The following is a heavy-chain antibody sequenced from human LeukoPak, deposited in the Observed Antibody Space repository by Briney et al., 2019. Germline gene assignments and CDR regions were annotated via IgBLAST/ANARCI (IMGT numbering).Heavy chain of an antibody. J-gene: IGHJ4*02. D-gene: IGHD2-2*01. Sequence: ASVKVSCKASGYTCTSYAMHWVRQAPGQRLEWMGWINAGNGNTKYSQKFQGRVTITRDTSASTAYMELSSLRSEDTAVYYCARGRRYQPPPGVDYWGQGTLVTVSS. CDR2: INAGNGNT. CDR3: ARGRRYQPPPGVDY. CDR1: GYTCTSYA. V-gene: IGHV1-3*01.